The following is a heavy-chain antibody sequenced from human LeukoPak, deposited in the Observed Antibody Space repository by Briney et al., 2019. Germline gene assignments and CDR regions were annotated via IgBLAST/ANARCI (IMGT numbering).Heavy chain of an antibody. CDR1: GYSFTNYW. J-gene: IGHJ4*02. CDR2: IYPGDSDT. D-gene: IGHD3-22*01. Sequence: GGSLKSLRKGCGYSFTNYWMVWVRQVPGKGLEWMGIIYPGDSDTRYSPSFQGQVTISADKSISTAYLQWSSLKASDTAMYYCASRDYYDSSGSIPYYFDYWGQGTLVTVSS. V-gene: IGHV5-51*01. CDR3: ASRDYYDSSGSIPYYFDY.